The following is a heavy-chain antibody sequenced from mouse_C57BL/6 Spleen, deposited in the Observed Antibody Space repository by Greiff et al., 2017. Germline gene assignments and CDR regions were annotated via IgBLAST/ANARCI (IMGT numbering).Heavy chain of an antibody. V-gene: IGHV6-6*01. CDR2: IRNKANNHAT. Sequence: EVMLVESGGGLVQPGGSMKLSCAASGFTFSDAWMDWVRQSPEKGLEWVAEIRNKANNHATYYAGSVKGRFTISRDDSKISVYLQMNSLRAEDTGIYYCTRRDDYDSFAYWGQGTLVTVSA. D-gene: IGHD2-4*01. CDR3: TRRDDYDSFAY. CDR1: GFTFSDAW. J-gene: IGHJ3*01.